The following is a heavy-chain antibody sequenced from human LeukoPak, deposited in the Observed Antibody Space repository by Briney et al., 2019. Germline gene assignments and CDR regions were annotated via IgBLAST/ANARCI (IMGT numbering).Heavy chain of an antibody. CDR3: ARSGNRIAAAGTDYFDY. Sequence: SVKVSCTASGGTFSSCAISWVRQAPGQGLEWMGGIIPIFGTANYAQKFQGRVTITADESTSTAYMELSSLRSEDTAVYYCARSGNRIAAAGTDYFDYWGQGTLVTVSS. J-gene: IGHJ4*02. D-gene: IGHD6-13*01. V-gene: IGHV1-69*13. CDR2: IIPIFGTA. CDR1: GGTFSSCA.